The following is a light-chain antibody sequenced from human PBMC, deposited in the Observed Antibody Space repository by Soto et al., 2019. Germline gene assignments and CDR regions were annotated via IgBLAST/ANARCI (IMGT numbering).Light chain of an antibody. CDR1: ESVSSY. J-gene: IGKJ4*01. V-gene: IGKV3-11*01. CDR2: EAS. CDR3: QQRSNLLT. Sequence: EIVLTQSPATLSLSPGERATLSCRASESVSSYLAWYEQKPGQAPRLLIYEASNRATGIPARFSGSGSGTDFTLTISSLEPEVFAVYYCQQRSNLLTFGGGTKVEIK.